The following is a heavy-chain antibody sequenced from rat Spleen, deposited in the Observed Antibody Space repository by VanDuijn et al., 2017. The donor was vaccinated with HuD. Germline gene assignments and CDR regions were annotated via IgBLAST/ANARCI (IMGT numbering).Heavy chain of an antibody. V-gene: IGHV5-22*01. CDR3: ASLSAPFDY. Sequence: EVQLMELGGGLVQPGRPLKLSCAASGFTLSDYYMAWVRQAPKKGLEWVASISYEGSGTYYGDSVKGRFTISRDNAKTTLYLQMNSLRSEDTATYYCASLSAPFDYWGQGVMVTVSS. CDR1: GFTLSDYY. J-gene: IGHJ2*01. D-gene: IGHD3-3*01. CDR2: ISYEGSGT.